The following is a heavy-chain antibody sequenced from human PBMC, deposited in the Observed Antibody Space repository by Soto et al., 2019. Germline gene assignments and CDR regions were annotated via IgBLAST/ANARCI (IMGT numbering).Heavy chain of an antibody. CDR3: AKRPLTAAGFDY. V-gene: IGHV3-23*01. Sequence: GGSLRLSCAASGFTFRNYARTWVRQAPGKGLEWVSVITGSGGGTYFVDSVKGRFTISRDNSKNTVYLQMNSLRAEDTAVYYCAKRPLTAAGFDYWGQGTLVTVSS. CDR1: GFTFRNYA. CDR2: ITGSGGGT. D-gene: IGHD6-13*01. J-gene: IGHJ4*02.